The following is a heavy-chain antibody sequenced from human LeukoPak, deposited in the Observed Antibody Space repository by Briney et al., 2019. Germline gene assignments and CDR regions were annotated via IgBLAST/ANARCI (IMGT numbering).Heavy chain of an antibody. CDR3: AKDSAKKYDDY. J-gene: IGHJ4*02. CDR1: GFTFSSYA. Sequence: GGSLRLSRAASGFTFSSYAMSWVRQAPGKGLEWVSGISGSDGSTNYADSVKGRFTISRENSKNTLYLQMNSLKAEDTAVYYCAKDSAKKYDDYWGQGTLVTVSS. D-gene: IGHD2/OR15-2a*01. CDR2: ISGSDGST. V-gene: IGHV3-23*01.